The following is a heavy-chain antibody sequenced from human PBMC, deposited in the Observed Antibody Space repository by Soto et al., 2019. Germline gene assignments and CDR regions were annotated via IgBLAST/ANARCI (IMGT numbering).Heavy chain of an antibody. D-gene: IGHD4-17*01. CDR3: AKSQTTVSHLYFDY. CDR1: GFTFSSYA. CDR2: ISGSGGST. V-gene: IGHV3-23*01. J-gene: IGHJ4*02. Sequence: GGSLRLSCAASGFTFSSYAMSWVRQAPGKGLEWGSAISGSGGSTYYADSVKVRFPISRDNYKNTLYLQMNSLRAEDTAVYYCAKSQTTVSHLYFDYWRQGTLVPVSS.